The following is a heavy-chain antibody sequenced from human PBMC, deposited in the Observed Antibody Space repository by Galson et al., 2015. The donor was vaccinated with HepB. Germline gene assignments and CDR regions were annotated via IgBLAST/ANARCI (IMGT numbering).Heavy chain of an antibody. CDR2: INHSGSP. CDR3: ARHKNLVVHGLYGLDV. D-gene: IGHD2-15*01. Sequence: SETLSLTCAVYNASLSSDYWAWIRQPPGRGLEWIGEINHSGSPTYTPSLKSRVTISVDTSKNQFSLKLSSVTAADTAVYYCARHKNLVVHGLYGLDVWGQGTTVTVSS. CDR1: NASLSSDY. V-gene: IGHV4-34*01. J-gene: IGHJ6*02.